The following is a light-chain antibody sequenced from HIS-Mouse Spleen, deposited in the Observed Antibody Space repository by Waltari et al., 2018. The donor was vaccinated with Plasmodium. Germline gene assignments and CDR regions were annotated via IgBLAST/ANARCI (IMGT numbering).Light chain of an antibody. V-gene: IGLV2-8*01. CDR2: EVS. CDR1: SSAVGGYTY. CDR3: SSYAGSNNYV. J-gene: IGLJ1*01. Sequence: QSALTQPPSASGSPGQSVTIPCPRTSSAVGGYTYVSWYQQHPGKAPKLMIYEVSKRPSGVPDRFSGSKSGNTASLTVSGLQAEDEADYYCSSYAGSNNYVFGTGTKVTVL.